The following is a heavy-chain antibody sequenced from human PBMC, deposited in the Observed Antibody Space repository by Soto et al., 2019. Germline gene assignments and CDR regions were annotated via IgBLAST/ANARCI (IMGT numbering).Heavy chain of an antibody. CDR3: ARLVGQNLRYYYHGLDV. Sequence: QLQLQESGPGLVKPSETLSLTCTVSGGSISSNSYYWGWVRQPPGKGLEWIGLIYYSGSTYYNPSLKSRVTMSVDTSKNQFSLKLSSVTAADTAVYHCARLVGQNLRYYYHGLDVWGQGTTVTVSS. D-gene: IGHD1-26*01. CDR2: IYYSGST. V-gene: IGHV4-39*01. CDR1: GGSISSNSYY. J-gene: IGHJ6*02.